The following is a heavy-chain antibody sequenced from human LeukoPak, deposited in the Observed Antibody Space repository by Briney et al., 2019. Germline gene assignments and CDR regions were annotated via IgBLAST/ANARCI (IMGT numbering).Heavy chain of an antibody. CDR3: ARDPGGGDYMHTDY. D-gene: IGHD2-21*02. Sequence: GGSLRLSCAASGFTFSSYSMNWVRQAPGKGLEWVSSISSSSSYIYYADSVKGRFTISRDNAKNSLYLQMNSLRAEDTAVYYCARDPGGGDYMHTDYWGQGTLVTVSS. V-gene: IGHV3-21*01. CDR1: GFTFSSYS. J-gene: IGHJ4*02. CDR2: ISSSSSYI.